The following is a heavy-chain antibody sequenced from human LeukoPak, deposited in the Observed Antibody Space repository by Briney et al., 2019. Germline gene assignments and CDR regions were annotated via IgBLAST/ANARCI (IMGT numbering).Heavy chain of an antibody. CDR2: INPNSGDT. Sequence: ASVKVSCKASGYIFTGYYMHWVRQAPGQGLEWMGWINPNSGDTNYAQKFQGRVTMTRDTSISTAYMELSRLRSDDTAVYYCARGLNYYDSSGYYSCWGQGTLVTVSS. V-gene: IGHV1-2*02. J-gene: IGHJ4*02. CDR3: ARGLNYYDSSGYYSC. CDR1: GYIFTGYY. D-gene: IGHD3-22*01.